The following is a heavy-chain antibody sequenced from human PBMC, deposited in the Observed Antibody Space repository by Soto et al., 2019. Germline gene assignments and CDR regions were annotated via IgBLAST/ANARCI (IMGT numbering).Heavy chain of an antibody. CDR1: GYTFTSYY. V-gene: IGHV1-46*01. D-gene: IGHD3-22*01. Sequence: GASVKVSCKASGYTFTSYYMHWVRQAPGQGLEWMGIINPSGGSTSYAQKFQGRVTMTTDTSTSTAYMELRSLRSDDTAVYYCASKYYYDSSGYYLDAFDIWGQGTMVTVSS. CDR3: ASKYYYDSSGYYLDAFDI. CDR2: INPSGGST. J-gene: IGHJ3*02.